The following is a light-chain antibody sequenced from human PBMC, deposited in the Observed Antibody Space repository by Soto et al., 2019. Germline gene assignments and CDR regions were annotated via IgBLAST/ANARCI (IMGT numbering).Light chain of an antibody. V-gene: IGLV4-69*01. CDR3: QAGGTGMV. Sequence: VVTQPPSASASLGASVRLTCTLNSGHSSYAIAWHQQQPEKGPQYLMKINSDGSHSKGGGIPDRFSGSSSGAERYLTSSSLQSEDEADYYCQAGGTGMVFGGGTKLTVL. J-gene: IGLJ2*01. CDR1: SGHSSYA. CDR2: INSDGSH.